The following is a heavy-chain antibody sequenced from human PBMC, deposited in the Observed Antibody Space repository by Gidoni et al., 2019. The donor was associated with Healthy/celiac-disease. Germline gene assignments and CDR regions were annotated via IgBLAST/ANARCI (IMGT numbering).Heavy chain of an antibody. CDR3: AKDPRIAAAQNYYYYYGMDV. CDR2: ISYDGSNK. D-gene: IGHD6-13*01. V-gene: IGHV3-30*18. CDR1: GFTFSSYG. Sequence: QVQLVASGGGVVQPGRSLRLSCAASGFTFSSYGMHWVRQAPGKGLEWVAVISYDGSNKYYADSVKGRFTISRDNSKNTLYLQMNSLRAEDTAVYYCAKDPRIAAAQNYYYYYGMDVWGQGTTVTVSS. J-gene: IGHJ6*02.